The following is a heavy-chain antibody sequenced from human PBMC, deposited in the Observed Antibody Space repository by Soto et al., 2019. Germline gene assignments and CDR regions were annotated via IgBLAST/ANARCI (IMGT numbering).Heavy chain of an antibody. J-gene: IGHJ4*02. CDR3: ARDKITGILDY. CDR1: GGTFSSYA. Sequence: ASVKVSCKASGGTFSSYAVSWVRQAPGQGLEWMGGIIPLFGTTSYAQKFQGRVTITADESTNTAYMELSSLRSEDTAVYYCARDKITGILDYWGQGALVTVSS. CDR2: IIPLFGTT. D-gene: IGHD1-20*01. V-gene: IGHV1-69*13.